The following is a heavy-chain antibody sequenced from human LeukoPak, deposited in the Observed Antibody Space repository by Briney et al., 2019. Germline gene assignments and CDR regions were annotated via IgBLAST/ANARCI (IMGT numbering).Heavy chain of an antibody. Sequence: GGSLRLSCAASGFTFSAYAMSWVRQAPGKGLEWVSGISAWGDNTYSADSVRGRFTISRDNSKNTLYLQMNSLRAEDTAVYYCAKDTWAAAGKEEDVYWGQGTLVTVSS. CDR1: GFTFSAYA. CDR2: ISAWGDNT. J-gene: IGHJ4*02. V-gene: IGHV3-23*01. D-gene: IGHD6-13*01. CDR3: AKDTWAAAGKEEDVY.